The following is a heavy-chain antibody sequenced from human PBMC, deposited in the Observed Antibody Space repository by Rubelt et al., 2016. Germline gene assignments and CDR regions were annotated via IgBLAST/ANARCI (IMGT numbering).Heavy chain of an antibody. CDR2: INHSGST. J-gene: IGHJ3*02. D-gene: IGHD5-24*01. Sequence: QVQLQQWGAGLLKPSETLSLTCAVYGGSFSGYYWSWIRQPPGKGLEWIGEINHSGSTNYNPSLKSRVTISGDTSKNQFSLKLSSVTAADTAVYYCARGRGRVATILGSESVAFDIWGQGTMVTVSS. CDR3: ARGRGRVATILGSESVAFDI. V-gene: IGHV4-34*01. CDR1: GGSFSGYY.